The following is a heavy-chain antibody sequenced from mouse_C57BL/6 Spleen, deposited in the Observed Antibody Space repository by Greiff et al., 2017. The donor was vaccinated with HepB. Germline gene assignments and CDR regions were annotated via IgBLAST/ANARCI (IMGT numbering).Heavy chain of an antibody. Sequence: VKLMESGAELVKPGASVKISCKASGYAFSSYWMHWVQQRPGKGLEWIGQIYPGDGDTNYNGKFKGKATLTADKSSSTAYMQLSSLTSEDSAVYFCARGGGGSSPAWFAYWGQGTLVTVSA. CDR2: IYPGDGDT. J-gene: IGHJ3*01. D-gene: IGHD1-1*01. CDR3: ARGGGGSSPAWFAY. CDR1: GYAFSSYW. V-gene: IGHV1-80*01.